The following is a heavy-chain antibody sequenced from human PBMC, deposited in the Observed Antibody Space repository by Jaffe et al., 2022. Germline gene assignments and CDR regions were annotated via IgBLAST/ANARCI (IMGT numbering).Heavy chain of an antibody. CDR3: AKVRDYGDYSNNLYFDY. CDR2: IRYDGSNK. Sequence: QVQLVESGGGVVQPGGSLRLSCAASGFTFSSYGMHWVRQAPGKGLEWVAFIRYDGSNKYYADSVKGRFTISRDNSKNTLYLQMNSLRAEDTAVYYCAKVRDYGDYSNNLYFDYWGQGTLVTVSS. CDR1: GFTFSSYG. J-gene: IGHJ4*02. D-gene: IGHD4-17*01. V-gene: IGHV3-30*02.